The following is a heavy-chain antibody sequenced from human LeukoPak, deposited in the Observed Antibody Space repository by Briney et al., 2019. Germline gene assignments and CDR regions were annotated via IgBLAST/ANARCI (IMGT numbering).Heavy chain of an antibody. CDR2: IYTSGST. CDR1: GGSISSGSYY. J-gene: IGHJ3*02. V-gene: IGHV4-61*02. CDR3: ARVRPWAFDI. Sequence: SETLSLTCTVSGGSISSGSYYWSWIRQPAGKGLEWIGRIYTSGSTNYNPSLKSRVPISVDTSKNQFSLKRSSVTAADTAVYYCARVRPWAFDIWGQGTMVTVSS.